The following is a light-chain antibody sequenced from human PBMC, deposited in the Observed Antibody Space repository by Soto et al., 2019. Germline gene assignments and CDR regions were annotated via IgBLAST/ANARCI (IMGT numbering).Light chain of an antibody. CDR1: SSDVGSYNL. J-gene: IGLJ1*01. CDR2: EVS. CDR3: TSYAGDTAPYV. Sequence: QSVLTQPSSGSGSPGQSITISCTGASSDVGSYNLVSWYQQHPGKAPKLMIYEVSKRPSGVSNRFSGSKSGNTASLTISGLQAEDEADYYCTSYAGDTAPYVFGTGTKVTVL. V-gene: IGLV2-23*02.